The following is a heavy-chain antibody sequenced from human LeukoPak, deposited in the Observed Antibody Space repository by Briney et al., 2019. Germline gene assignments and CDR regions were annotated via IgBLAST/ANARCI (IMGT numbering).Heavy chain of an antibody. D-gene: IGHD1-26*01. J-gene: IGHJ4*02. Sequence: GASVKVSCKASGYTFTEYYIHWVRQAPGQGPEWMGRINTNNGGTNYAQKFQGRVTMTKDTSLRTAYMELSSLRSDDTAVYYCAKSPGGSYWGYYFDYWGQGTLVTVSS. V-gene: IGHV1-2*06. CDR2: INTNNGGT. CDR3: AKSPGGSYWGYYFDY. CDR1: GYTFTEYY.